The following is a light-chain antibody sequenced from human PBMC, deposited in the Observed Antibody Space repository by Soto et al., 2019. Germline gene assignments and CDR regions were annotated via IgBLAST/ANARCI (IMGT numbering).Light chain of an antibody. V-gene: IGKV1-39*01. J-gene: IGKJ2*01. CDR3: QQSYSTLVT. CDR2: AAS. CDR1: QSISSY. Sequence: DIQMTQSPSSLSASVGDRVTITGRASQSISSYLNWYQQKPGKAPKLLIYAASSLQSGVPSRFSGSGSGTDFTLTISSLQPEDFATYYCQQSYSTLVTFGHGTKLEIK.